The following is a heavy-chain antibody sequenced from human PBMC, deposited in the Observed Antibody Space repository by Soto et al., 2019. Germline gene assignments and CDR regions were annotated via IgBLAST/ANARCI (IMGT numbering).Heavy chain of an antibody. D-gene: IGHD3-10*01. CDR2: ILNTGGDT. Sequence: PGGSLRLSCAASGFTFSSYAMTWVCQAPGKGLEWVSVILNTGGDTLYADSVKGRFTISRDNSKDTLYLQMNILRAEDTAIYYCARASGESYPGSRIFDSWGQGTRVTVSS. V-gene: IGHV3-23*01. CDR3: ARASGESYPGSRIFDS. J-gene: IGHJ4*02. CDR1: GFTFSSYA.